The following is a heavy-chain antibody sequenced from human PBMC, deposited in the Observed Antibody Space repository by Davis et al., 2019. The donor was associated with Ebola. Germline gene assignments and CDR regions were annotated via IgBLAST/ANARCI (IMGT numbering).Heavy chain of an antibody. D-gene: IGHD4-17*01. J-gene: IGHJ3*02. CDR1: GFTFSGSA. CDR3: ARGPLSATTRIDM. CDR2: IRSKANSYAT. Sequence: PGGSLRLSCAASGFTFSGSAMHWVRQASGKGLEWVGRIRSKANSYATAYAASVKGRFTISRDNAKSSLYLQMNRLRDEDTAVYYCARGPLSATTRIDMWGQGTMVTVSS. V-gene: IGHV3-73*01.